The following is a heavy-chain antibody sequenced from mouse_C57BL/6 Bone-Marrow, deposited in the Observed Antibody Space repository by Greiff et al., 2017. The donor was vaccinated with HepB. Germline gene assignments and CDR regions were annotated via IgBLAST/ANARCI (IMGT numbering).Heavy chain of an antibody. V-gene: IGHV1-15*01. CDR3: TPYCYGSSRFAY. J-gene: IGHJ3*01. D-gene: IGHD1-1*01. CDR2: IDPETGGT. CDR1: GYTFTDYE. Sequence: QVQLQQSGAELVRPGASVTLSCKASGYTFTDYEMHWVKQTPVHGLEWIGAIDPETGGTAYNQKFKGEAILTADKSSSTAYMELRSMTSEDSAVYYCTPYCYGSSRFAYWGQGTLVTVSA.